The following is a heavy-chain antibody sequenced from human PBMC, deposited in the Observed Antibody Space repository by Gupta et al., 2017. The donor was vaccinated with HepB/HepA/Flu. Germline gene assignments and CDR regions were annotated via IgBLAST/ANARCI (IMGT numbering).Heavy chain of an antibody. CDR3: ARDRDSSGWYLDY. CDR2: ILYNGSST. D-gene: IGHD6-19*01. Sequence: QVQLVESGGGVVQPGRSLRLSCAASGFTYSTFAMHWVRQAPGKGLEWVALILYNGSSTYYADSVKGRFTISRDNSKNTLYLQRDSLRTEDTADYYCARDRDSSGWYLDYWGQGTQVTVSS. J-gene: IGHJ4*02. CDR1: GFTYSTFA. V-gene: IGHV3-30-3*01.